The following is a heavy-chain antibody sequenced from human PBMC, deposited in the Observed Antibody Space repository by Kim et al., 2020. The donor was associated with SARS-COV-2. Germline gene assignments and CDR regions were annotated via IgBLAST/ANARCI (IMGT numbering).Heavy chain of an antibody. D-gene: IGHD5-12*01. Sequence: SETLSLTCTVSGGSISSYYWSWIRQPPGKGLEWIGYIYYSGSTNYNPSLKSRVTISVDTSKNQFSLKLSSVTAADTAVYYCARHHYSGYDYLDYWGQGTLVTVSS. J-gene: IGHJ4*02. V-gene: IGHV4-59*08. CDR1: GGSISSYY. CDR2: IYYSGST. CDR3: ARHHYSGYDYLDY.